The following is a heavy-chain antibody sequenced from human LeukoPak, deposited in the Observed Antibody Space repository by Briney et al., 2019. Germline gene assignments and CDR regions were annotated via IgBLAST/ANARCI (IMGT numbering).Heavy chain of an antibody. J-gene: IGHJ4*02. CDR2: ITYDGTDK. D-gene: IGHD6-13*01. CDR3: PRIVRGSGWFFAY. Sequence: GGSLRLSCAASGFTFSRYGMQWVRQAPGKGLEWVAIITYDGTDKNYADSVKGRFTISRDNANNSLYLQMNSLRAEDTAVYYCPRIVRGSGWFFAYGGQGTLVTVSS. CDR1: GFTFSRYG. V-gene: IGHV3-30*03.